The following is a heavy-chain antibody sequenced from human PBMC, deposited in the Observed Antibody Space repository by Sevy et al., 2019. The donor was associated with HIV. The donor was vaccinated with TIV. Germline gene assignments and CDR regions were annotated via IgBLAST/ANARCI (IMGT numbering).Heavy chain of an antibody. J-gene: IGHJ4*02. CDR1: GFTFSTST. V-gene: IGHV3-21*01. CDR3: VRDGWNY. Sequence: GGSLRLSCAASGFTFSTSTMNWVRQAPGKGLEWVSLMTSSGSYILYANSVKGRFTISRENAKNSVFLQMNSLRVEDTAVYYCVRDGWNYWGQGTLVTVSS. CDR2: MTSSGSYI. D-gene: IGHD2-15*01.